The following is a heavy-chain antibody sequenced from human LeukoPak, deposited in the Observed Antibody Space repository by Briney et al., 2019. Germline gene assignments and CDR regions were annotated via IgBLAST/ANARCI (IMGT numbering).Heavy chain of an antibody. CDR2: IYYSGST. V-gene: IGHV4-59*08. CDR3: ARHPLLYQLPPIGNWFDP. CDR1: GGSISSYY. Sequence: SETLSLTCTVSGGSISSYYWSWIRQPPGKGLEWIGYIYYSGSTYYNPSLKSRVTISVDTSKNQFSLKMSSVTAADTAVYYCARHPLLYQLPPIGNWFDPWGQGTLVTVSS. J-gene: IGHJ5*02. D-gene: IGHD2-2*01.